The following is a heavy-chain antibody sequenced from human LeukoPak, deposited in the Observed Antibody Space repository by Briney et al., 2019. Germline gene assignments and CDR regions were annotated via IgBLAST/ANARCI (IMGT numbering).Heavy chain of an antibody. J-gene: IGHJ4*02. D-gene: IGHD6-19*01. CDR2: TRNKANGGTA. CDR3: SRAYSTGWLGINDY. V-gene: IGHV3-49*04. Sequence: PGRSLRLSCLGSGFTFSGYAMTWVRQAPGKGLEWVGFTRNKANGGTADYAASVKGRFSISRDDSKTIAYLQMNSLKTEDTAVYYCSRAYSTGWLGINDYWGQGALVTVSS. CDR1: GFTFSGYA.